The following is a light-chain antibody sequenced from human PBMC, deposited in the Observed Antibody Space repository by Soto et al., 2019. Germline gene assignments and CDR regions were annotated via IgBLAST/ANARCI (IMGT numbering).Light chain of an antibody. J-gene: IGLJ1*01. V-gene: IGLV2-14*01. CDR3: QVRDSSSDRYV. Sequence: QSVLTQPASVSGSLGQSITMSCTGTSTDVGGYNFVSWYQQHPDKAPKLLIYEVTNRPSGVSNRFSGSNSGNTATLTISRVEAGDEADYYCQVRDSSSDRYVFGTGTKVTVL. CDR1: STDVGGYNF. CDR2: EVT.